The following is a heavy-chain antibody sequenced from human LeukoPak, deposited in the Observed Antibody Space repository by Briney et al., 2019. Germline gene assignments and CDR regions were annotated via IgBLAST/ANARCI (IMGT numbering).Heavy chain of an antibody. V-gene: IGHV3-53*05. CDR3: ARDRRPRVATREGNYFDY. Sequence: GGSLRLSCAASGFTVSSNYTSWVRQAPGKGLEWVSVIYSGGSTYYADSVKGRFTISRDNSKNTLYLQMNSLRAEDTAVYYCARDRRPRVATREGNYFDYWGQGTLVTVSS. D-gene: IGHD5-12*01. J-gene: IGHJ4*02. CDR2: IYSGGST. CDR1: GFTVSSNY.